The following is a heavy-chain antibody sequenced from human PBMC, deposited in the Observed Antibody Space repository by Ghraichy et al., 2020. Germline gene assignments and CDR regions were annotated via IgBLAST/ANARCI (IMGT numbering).Heavy chain of an antibody. CDR3: ARLVLSGSNWFDL. V-gene: IGHV4-39*01. D-gene: IGHD6-19*01. CDR1: GVSISGSSYY. J-gene: IGHJ5*02. CDR2: INYSGTT. Sequence: SETLSLTCTVSGVSISGSSYYWVWIRQPPGKGPEWIGSINYSGTTYYNPSLKSRVTISVDTSKNQFSLKLTSVTAADTAAYYCARLVLSGSNWFDLWGQGTLVTVSS.